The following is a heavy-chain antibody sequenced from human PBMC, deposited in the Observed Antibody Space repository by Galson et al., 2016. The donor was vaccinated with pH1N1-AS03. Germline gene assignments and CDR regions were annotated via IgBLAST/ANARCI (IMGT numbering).Heavy chain of an antibody. CDR1: GFTFSGYW. J-gene: IGHJ6*02. Sequence: SLRLSCAASGFTFSGYWMRWVRQAPGKGLEWVAHIKQDGSEKYYVDSVKGRFTISRDNAKNSLYLQMNSLRAEDTAVYYCARVPYSSGMDVWGQGPTVTVSS. V-gene: IGHV3-7*01. CDR3: ARVPYSSGMDV. CDR2: IKQDGSEK.